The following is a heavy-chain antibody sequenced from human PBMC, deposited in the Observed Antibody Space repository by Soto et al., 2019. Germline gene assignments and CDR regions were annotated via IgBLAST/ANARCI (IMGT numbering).Heavy chain of an antibody. CDR1: GYTFTSYG. CDR3: ARGPRYCSSTSCFSGVTWFDP. J-gene: IGHJ5*02. CDR2: ISSYSGNT. V-gene: IGHV1-18*04. D-gene: IGHD2-2*01. Sequence: ASVKASCKASGYTFTSYGISWVRQAPGQGLEWMAWISSYSGNTNYAQKVQGRVTMTTDTSTSRTYMELRSLRSDDGDVYYCARGPRYCSSTSCFSGVTWFDPWG.